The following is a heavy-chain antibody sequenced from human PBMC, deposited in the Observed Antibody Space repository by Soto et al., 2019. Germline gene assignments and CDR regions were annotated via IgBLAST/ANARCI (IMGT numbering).Heavy chain of an antibody. V-gene: IGHV4-31*03. CDR3: ARMSGTYYVPDY. CDR2: IYHSGST. CDR1: NASITSSGYY. D-gene: IGHD1-26*01. Sequence: QVQLQESGPRLVEASQTLSLTCTVSNASITSSGYYWSWVRQPPGKRLEWIGYIYHSGSTFYSPSLQSRPTMSVDTSTNQFSLTLRSVTAADTAVYHCARMSGTYYVPDYWGQGTLVTVSS. J-gene: IGHJ4*02.